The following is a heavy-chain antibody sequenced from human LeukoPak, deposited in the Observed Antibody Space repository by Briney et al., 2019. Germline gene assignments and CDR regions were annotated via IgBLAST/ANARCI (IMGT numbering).Heavy chain of an antibody. CDR3: ARTKFGESQLLQNSNYYYYYMDV. V-gene: IGHV4-34*01. CDR2: INHSGTS. CDR1: GGSFTDYY. J-gene: IGHJ6*03. D-gene: IGHD3-10*02. Sequence: KPSETLSLTCAVYGGSFTDYYWSWIRQPPGKGLEWIAEINHSGTSNYSPSLKSRVTISVDTSKNQFSLKLSSVTAADTAVYYCARTKFGESQLLQNSNYYYYYMDVWGKGTTVTVSS.